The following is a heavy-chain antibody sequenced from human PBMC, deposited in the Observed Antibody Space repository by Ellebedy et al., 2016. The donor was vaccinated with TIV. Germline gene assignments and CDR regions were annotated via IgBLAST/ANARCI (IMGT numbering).Heavy chain of an antibody. V-gene: IGHV1-18*04. CDR3: ARASGRAVTAKNDY. D-gene: IGHD4-17*01. CDR1: GYTFTSYG. CDR2: ISAYNGNT. Sequence: AASVKVSCKASGYTFTSYGISWVRQAPGQGLEWMGWISAYNGNTKYAQKLQGRVTMTTDTSTSTAYMELRSLGSDETAVYYCARASGRAVTAKNDYWGQGTLVTVSS. J-gene: IGHJ4*02.